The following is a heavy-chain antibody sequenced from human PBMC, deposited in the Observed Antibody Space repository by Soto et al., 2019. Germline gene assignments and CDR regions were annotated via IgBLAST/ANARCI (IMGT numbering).Heavy chain of an antibody. D-gene: IGHD3-22*01. CDR1: GGSISSY. Sequence: SSETLSLTCTVSGGSISSYWSWIRQPPGKGLEWIGYIYYSGTTNYNPSLKSRVTISVDTSKNQFSLKLSSVTAADTAVYYCARGYYYFDYWGQGTLVTVSS. CDR2: IYYSGTT. V-gene: IGHV4-59*01. CDR3: ARGYYYFDY. J-gene: IGHJ4*02.